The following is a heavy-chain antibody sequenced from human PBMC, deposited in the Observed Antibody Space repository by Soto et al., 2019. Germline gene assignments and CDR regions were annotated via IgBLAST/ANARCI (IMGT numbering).Heavy chain of an antibody. D-gene: IGHD4-17*01. CDR1: GGSVSSGSYY. CDR2: IYYSGST. CDR3: ARGDYGDYRDYYYGMDV. V-gene: IGHV4-61*01. J-gene: IGHJ6*02. Sequence: SETLSLTCTVSGGSVSSGSYYWSWIRQPPGKGLEWIGYIYYSGSTNYNPSLKSRVTISVDTSKNQFSLKLSSVTAADTAVYYCARGDYGDYRDYYYGMDVWGQGTTVTVSS.